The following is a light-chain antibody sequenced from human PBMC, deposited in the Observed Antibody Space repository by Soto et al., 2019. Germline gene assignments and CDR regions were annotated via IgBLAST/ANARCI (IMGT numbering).Light chain of an antibody. CDR3: HQYGSSPGT. Sequence: EIVLTQSPATLSLSPGARATLSCRASQSVTSNYLAWYQQKPGQAPSLLFFGASIRATGIPDRFSGSGSGTDFTLTISRLEPEDFAVYYCHQYGSSPGTFGPGTKVDIK. J-gene: IGKJ1*01. V-gene: IGKV3-20*01. CDR2: GAS. CDR1: QSVTSNY.